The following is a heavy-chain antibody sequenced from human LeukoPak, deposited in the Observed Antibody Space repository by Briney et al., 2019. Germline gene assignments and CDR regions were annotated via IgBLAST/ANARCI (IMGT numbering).Heavy chain of an antibody. CDR3: ARPESGDPREDAFDM. CDR2: INPNSGGT. V-gene: IGHV1-2*02. D-gene: IGHD1-26*01. CDR1: GYTFTGYY. Sequence: ASVRVSCKASGYTFTGYYLHWVRQAPGQGLEWMGWINPNSGGTNYAQKFQGRVTMTGDSSISTAHMDLSRLTSDDTAVYYCARPESGDPREDAFDMWGQGTMVTVSS. J-gene: IGHJ3*02.